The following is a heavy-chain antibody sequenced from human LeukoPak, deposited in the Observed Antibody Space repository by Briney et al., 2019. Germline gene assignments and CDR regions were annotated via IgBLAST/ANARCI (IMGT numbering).Heavy chain of an antibody. D-gene: IGHD5-12*01. Sequence: PSETLSLTCAVPGGSITSLYCNWIRQPPGKGLEWIGYIYKSETTNYSPSLRSRVTISADTSKNQFSLKLSSVTAADTAVYYCVTGFGWLPDYWGQGTPVTVSS. V-gene: IGHV4-59*11. CDR1: GGSITSLY. CDR2: IYKSETT. CDR3: VTGFGWLPDY. J-gene: IGHJ4*02.